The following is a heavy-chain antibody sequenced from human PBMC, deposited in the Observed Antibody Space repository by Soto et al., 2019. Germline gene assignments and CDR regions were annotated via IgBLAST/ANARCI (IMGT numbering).Heavy chain of an antibody. CDR3: AGSAALYYDGSGSRGFDP. Sequence: QVQLQQWGAGLLKPSETLSLTCAVYGWSFSGYYWSWSRQPPGKGLEWIGDIYPSGSTNYNPSLNSRLTISVDTSKNQSSLKLNSVTAADTAVYFCAGSAALYYDGSGSRGFDPWGQGALVTVSS. J-gene: IGHJ5*02. CDR1: GWSFSGYY. CDR2: IYPSGST. V-gene: IGHV4-34*01. D-gene: IGHD3-10*01.